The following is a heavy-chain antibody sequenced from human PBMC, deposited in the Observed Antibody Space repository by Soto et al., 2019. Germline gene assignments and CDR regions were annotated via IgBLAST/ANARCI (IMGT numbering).Heavy chain of an antibody. Sequence: GGSLRLSCAASGFTFSSYAMSWVRQAPGKGLEWVSAISGSGGSTYYADSVKGRITISRDNSKNTLYLQMNSLRAEDTAVYFCVRYTVTTPIDYWGQGTLVTVSS. CDR3: VRYTVTTPIDY. V-gene: IGHV3-23*01. J-gene: IGHJ4*02. CDR1: GFTFSSYA. D-gene: IGHD4-17*01. CDR2: ISGSGGST.